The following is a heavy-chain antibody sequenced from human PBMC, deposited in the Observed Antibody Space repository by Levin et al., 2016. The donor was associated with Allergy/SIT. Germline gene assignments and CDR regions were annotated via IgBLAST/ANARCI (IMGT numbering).Heavy chain of an antibody. CDR1: GGTFSSYA. CDR2: IIPIFGTA. CDR3: ARDSRGWYDSSGYRDY. J-gene: IGHJ4*02. V-gene: IGHV1-69*13. D-gene: IGHD3-22*01. Sequence: SVKVSCKASGGTFSSYAISWVRQAPGQGLEWMGGIIPIFGTANYAQKFQGRVTITADESTSTAYMELSSLRSEDTAVYYCARDSRGWYDSSGYRDYWGQGTLVTVSS.